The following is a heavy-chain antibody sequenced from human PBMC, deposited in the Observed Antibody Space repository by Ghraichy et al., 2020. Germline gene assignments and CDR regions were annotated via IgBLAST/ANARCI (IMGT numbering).Heavy chain of an antibody. CDR3: VRSAAAPRRGFDY. CDR2: IFYSGGT. Sequence: SETLSLTCSVSGGSISTYYWNWIRQTPGKGLEWIGYIFYSGGTNYNPSLKSRVTMSVDTSKSQFSLNLSSVTAADTAVYYCVRSAAAPRRGFDYWGQGTLVTVSS. V-gene: IGHV4-59*01. D-gene: IGHD6-13*01. J-gene: IGHJ4*02. CDR1: GGSISTYY.